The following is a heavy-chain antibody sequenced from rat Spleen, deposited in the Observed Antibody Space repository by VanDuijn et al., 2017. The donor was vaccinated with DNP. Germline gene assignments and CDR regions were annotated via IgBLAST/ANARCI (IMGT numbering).Heavy chain of an antibody. CDR3: IRWNSGHFDY. CDR1: GFTFSDYY. J-gene: IGHJ2*01. Sequence: EVQLVESGGGLVQPGRSLKLSCAASGFTFSDYYMAWVRQAPTKGLEWVAYIRYDGGYTKYGDSVKGRFTISRDNAKNTLYLQMNSLRSEDMATYYCIRWNSGHFDYWGQGVMVTVSS. D-gene: IGHD4-3*01. CDR2: IRYDGGYT. V-gene: IGHV5-22*01.